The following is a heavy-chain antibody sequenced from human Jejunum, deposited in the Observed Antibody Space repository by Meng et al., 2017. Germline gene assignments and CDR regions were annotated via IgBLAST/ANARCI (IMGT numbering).Heavy chain of an antibody. Sequence: GQLCQSGTEVKNPGASVKLSCAASGFTFSTYSMNWVRQAPGKGLEWVSDISGSGDRAYYAQPAKGRFTIFRDNSKNTLYLQMNSLRAEDTAVYYCARDPGDHDYFDYWGQGTLVTVSS. D-gene: IGHD4-17*01. V-gene: IGHV3-23*01. CDR2: ISGSGDRA. J-gene: IGHJ4*02. CDR3: ARDPGDHDYFDY. CDR1: GFTFSTYS.